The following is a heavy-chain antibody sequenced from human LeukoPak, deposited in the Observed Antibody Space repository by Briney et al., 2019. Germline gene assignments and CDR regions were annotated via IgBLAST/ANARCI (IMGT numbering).Heavy chain of an antibody. V-gene: IGHV3-23*01. CDR2: ISGSGGST. Sequence: GGSLRLSCAASGFTFSSYIMTWVRQAPGKGLEWVSAISGSGGSTYYADSVKGRFTISRDNSKNTLYLQMNSLRAEDTAVYYCAKVTYYYDSSGYYAGGHFDYWGQGTLVTVSS. D-gene: IGHD3-22*01. CDR1: GFTFSSYI. J-gene: IGHJ4*02. CDR3: AKVTYYYDSSGYYAGGHFDY.